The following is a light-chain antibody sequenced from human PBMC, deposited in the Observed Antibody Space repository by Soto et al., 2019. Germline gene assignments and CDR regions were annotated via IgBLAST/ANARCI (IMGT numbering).Light chain of an antibody. CDR1: SSDLTYNS. V-gene: IGLV2-14*01. Sequence: QSALTQPASVSGSLGQSISFSCTEDSSDLTYNSVSWYQHHPHKAPKLIIYDVSYRPSGVSTRFSGSQSAGSASLTISGLQAEDEADYYCSSSTPTRGLVXGSGTKSPS. CDR3: SSSTPTRGLV. CDR2: DVS. J-gene: IGLJ1*01.